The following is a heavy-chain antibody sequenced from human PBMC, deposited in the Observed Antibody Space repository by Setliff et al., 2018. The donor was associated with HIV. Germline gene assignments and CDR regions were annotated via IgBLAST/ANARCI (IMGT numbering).Heavy chain of an antibody. Sequence: ASVKVSCKTSGYTFTAYYIHWVRQAPGQGLEWMGRIIPNSGATNYAQKFQGRVTITRDTSASTAYMELSSLRSEDTAVYYCARGGTYYYDSSGYFIPGKYWGQGSLVTVSS. V-gene: IGHV1-2*06. CDR3: ARGGTYYYDSSGYFIPGKY. D-gene: IGHD3-22*01. CDR2: IIPNSGAT. CDR1: GYTFTAYY. J-gene: IGHJ4*02.